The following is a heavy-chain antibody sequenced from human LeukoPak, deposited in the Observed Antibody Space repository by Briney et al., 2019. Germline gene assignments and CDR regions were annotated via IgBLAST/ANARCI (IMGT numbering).Heavy chain of an antibody. CDR2: INPSGGST. Sequence: ASVKVSRKASGYTFTSYYMHWVRQAPGQGLEWMGIINPSGGSTSYAQKFQGRVTMTRDTSTSTVYMELSSLRSEDTAVYYCARPSVERYFDWSHPSYYFDYWGQGTLVTVSS. CDR3: ARPSVERYFDWSHPSYYFDY. J-gene: IGHJ4*02. D-gene: IGHD3-9*01. V-gene: IGHV1-46*01. CDR1: GYTFTSYY.